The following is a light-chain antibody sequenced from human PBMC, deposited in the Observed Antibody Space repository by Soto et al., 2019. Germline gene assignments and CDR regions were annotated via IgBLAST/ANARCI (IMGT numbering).Light chain of an antibody. J-gene: IGKJ4*01. CDR1: QGIASN. V-gene: IGKV3-15*01. Sequence: VMTQSPATLSVSPGERVTLSCRASQGIASNLAWYQKKPGQPPRPLIYGASTRATGIPASFSGSESGTEFTLTISSLQSEDFAVYYCQQYNNWPLTFGGGTKVEIK. CDR2: GAS. CDR3: QQYNNWPLT.